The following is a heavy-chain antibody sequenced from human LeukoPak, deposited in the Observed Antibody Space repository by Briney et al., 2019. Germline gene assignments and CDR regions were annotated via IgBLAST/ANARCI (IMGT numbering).Heavy chain of an antibody. Sequence: SQTLSLTCAISGDSVSSNSAAWNWIRQSPSRGLEWLGRTYYRSKWYNDYAVSVKSRITINPDTSKNQFSLQLNSVTPEDTAVYYCARDWYSSSWYLGVGFDYWGQGTLVTVSS. D-gene: IGHD6-13*01. CDR3: ARDWYSSSWYLGVGFDY. V-gene: IGHV6-1*01. CDR1: GDSVSSNSAA. CDR2: TYYRSKWYN. J-gene: IGHJ4*02.